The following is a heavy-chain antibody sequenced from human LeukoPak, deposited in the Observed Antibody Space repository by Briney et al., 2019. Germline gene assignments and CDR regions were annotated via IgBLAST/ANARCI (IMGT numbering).Heavy chain of an antibody. CDR2: INSDGSST. CDR3: ARVSSGSYRAGAFDI. CDR1: GFTFSSYW. D-gene: IGHD1-26*01. J-gene: IGHJ3*02. Sequence: GGSLRLSCVASGFTFSSYWMHWVRQAPGKGLVWVSRINSDGSSTSYADSVKGRFTISRDNAKNTLYLQMNSLRAEDTAVYYCARVSSGSYRAGAFDIWGQGTMVTVSS. V-gene: IGHV3-74*01.